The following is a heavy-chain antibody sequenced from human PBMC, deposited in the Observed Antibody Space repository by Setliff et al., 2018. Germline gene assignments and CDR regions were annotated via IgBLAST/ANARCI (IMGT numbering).Heavy chain of an antibody. CDR2: VYYSGST. CDR3: ARDPAAGLDY. Sequence: PSETLSLTCTVPGGSISSSSYYWGWIRQSPGKGLEWIGSVYYSGSTYYNPSLKSRLTISLDTSKNQFSLKLISVTAADTAVYFCARDPAAGLDYWGQGTLVTVSS. CDR1: GGSISSSSYY. V-gene: IGHV4-39*07. J-gene: IGHJ4*02. D-gene: IGHD6-13*01.